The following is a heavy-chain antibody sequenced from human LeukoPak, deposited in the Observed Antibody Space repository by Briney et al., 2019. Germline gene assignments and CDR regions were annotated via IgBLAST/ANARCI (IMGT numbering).Heavy chain of an antibody. V-gene: IGHV4-59*01. D-gene: IGHD3-22*01. Sequence: PSETLSLTCTVSGGSISSYYWSWIRQPPGKGLEWIGYIYYSGSTNYNPSLKSRVTISVDTSRNQFSPKLSSVTAADTAVYYCARGKAYYYDSSGYSYYFDYWGQGTLVTVSS. J-gene: IGHJ4*02. CDR3: ARGKAYYYDSSGYSYYFDY. CDR1: GGSISSYY. CDR2: IYYSGST.